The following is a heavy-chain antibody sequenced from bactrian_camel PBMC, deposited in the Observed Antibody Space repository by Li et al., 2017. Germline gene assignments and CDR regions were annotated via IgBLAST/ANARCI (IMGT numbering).Heavy chain of an antibody. J-gene: IGHJ7*01. V-gene: IGHV3S68*01. D-gene: IGHD7*01. CDR2: IIERDDSM. Sequence: HVQLVESGGGSVQAGGSLGLSCVGSGYTLPRVSIGWFRQAPGKEREGVAIIERDDSMNYVDAVKGRFTISKDSAKSTLYLHMKNLKAEDTATYYCAVTLFCRERAWQPDAYRYWGTGTQVTVS. CDR1: GYTLPRVS.